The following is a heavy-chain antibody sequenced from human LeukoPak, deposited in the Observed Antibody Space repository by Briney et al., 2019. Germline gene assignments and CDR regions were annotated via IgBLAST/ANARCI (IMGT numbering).Heavy chain of an antibody. D-gene: IGHD3-3*01. V-gene: IGHV3-7*01. Sequence: PGGSLRFSCAASGFTFSSYWMSWVCQAPGKGLEWVANIKQDGSQKYYVDSVKGRFSISRDNAKNSLYLQMNSLRAEDTAVYYCARGVPYASWSGPHYSDYWGQGTLVTVSS. J-gene: IGHJ4*02. CDR2: IKQDGSQK. CDR1: GFTFSSYW. CDR3: ARGVPYASWSGPHYSDY.